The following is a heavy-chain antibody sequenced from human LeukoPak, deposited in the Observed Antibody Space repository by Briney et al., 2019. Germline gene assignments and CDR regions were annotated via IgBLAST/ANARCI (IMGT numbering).Heavy chain of an antibody. V-gene: IGHV3-7*01. CDR2: IKQDGSEK. J-gene: IGHJ4*02. CDR1: GVTFSSNA. D-gene: IGHD3-3*01. Sequence: PGGSVRLSCAASGVTFSSNAISWVRQAPGKGLEWVANIKQDGSEKYFVDSVKGRFTISRDNANNSLYLQMNSLRAEDTAVYYCVRDLRFLEDYWGQGTLVTVSS. CDR3: VRDLRFLEDY.